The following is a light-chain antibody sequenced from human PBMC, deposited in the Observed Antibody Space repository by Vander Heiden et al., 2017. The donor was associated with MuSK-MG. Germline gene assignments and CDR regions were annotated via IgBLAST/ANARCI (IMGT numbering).Light chain of an antibody. J-gene: IGLJ2*01. Sequence: QSVLTQPPSASGTPGQRGTISCSGSSPNIGSNTVNWYQQLPGPAPKLLIYSNNQRPSGVPDRFSGSKSGTSASLAISGLQSEDEADYYCAAWDDSLNGVVFGGGTKLTVL. V-gene: IGLV1-44*01. CDR2: SNN. CDR1: SPNIGSNT. CDR3: AAWDDSLNGVV.